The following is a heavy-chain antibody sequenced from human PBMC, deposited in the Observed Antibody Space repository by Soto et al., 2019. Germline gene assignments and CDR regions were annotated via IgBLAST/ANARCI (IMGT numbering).Heavy chain of an antibody. CDR2: INGNSGGT. CDR3: ARDPADSMIGINY. D-gene: IGHD2-21*01. V-gene: IGHV1-2*02. Sequence: ASVKVSCKASGYTFTDYFMHWVRQAPGQGLEWMGWINGNSGGTSYAQKFQGRVAMTRDTSISTAYMELSSLTFDDTAVYYCARDPADSMIGINYWGQGTLVTVSS. J-gene: IGHJ4*02. CDR1: GYTFTDYF.